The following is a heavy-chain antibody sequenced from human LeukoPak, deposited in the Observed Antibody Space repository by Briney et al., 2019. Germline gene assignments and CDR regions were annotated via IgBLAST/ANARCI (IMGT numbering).Heavy chain of an antibody. CDR3: ARVRDYYASSDYSDY. Sequence: ASMKVSCKTSGYTFTSYYVSWVRQAPGQGLEWMGWISGYNAKTKYVQKFQGRITMTIDTSTTTAYMELRSLTSDDTAVYYCARVRDYYASSDYSDYWGQGTLVTASS. V-gene: IGHV1-18*04. J-gene: IGHJ4*02. D-gene: IGHD3-22*01. CDR2: ISGYNAKT. CDR1: GYTFTSYY.